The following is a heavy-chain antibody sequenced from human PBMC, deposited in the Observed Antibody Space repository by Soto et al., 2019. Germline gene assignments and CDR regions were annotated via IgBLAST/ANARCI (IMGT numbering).Heavy chain of an antibody. Sequence: GGSLRLSCAPSGFTVSSNYMSWVRPAPGKGLEWVSVIYSVGSTYYADSVKGRYTISRNNSMNTLYLQMNSLRAEDTAVYYCARDAGFKRSSGPGLVYWGQGTLVTVSS. D-gene: IGHD3-22*01. CDR1: GFTVSSNY. J-gene: IGHJ4*02. CDR3: ARDAGFKRSSGPGLVY. V-gene: IGHV3-53*01. CDR2: IYSVGST.